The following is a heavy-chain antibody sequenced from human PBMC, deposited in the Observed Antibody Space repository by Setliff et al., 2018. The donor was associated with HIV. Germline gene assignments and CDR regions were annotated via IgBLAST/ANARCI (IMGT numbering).Heavy chain of an antibody. J-gene: IGHJ4*02. V-gene: IGHV3-30*18. CDR2: ISYDGINK. CDR1: GFTFSSYG. CDR3: TKGHYTTSG. Sequence: GGSLRLSCAASGFTFSSYGVHWVRQAPGKGLEWVAFISYDGINKYYADSVKGRFTISRDNAKNSLYLQMNSLRVEDTAVYYCTKGHYTTSGWGQGTLVTVSS. D-gene: IGHD2-2*02.